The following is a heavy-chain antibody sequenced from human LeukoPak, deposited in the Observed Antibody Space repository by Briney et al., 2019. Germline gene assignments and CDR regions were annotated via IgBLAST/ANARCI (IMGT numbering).Heavy chain of an antibody. V-gene: IGHV3-53*01. D-gene: IGHD3-3*01. CDR1: GFTVTSNY. CDR3: ARDAPRYFDFWSGYFRY. J-gene: IGHJ4*02. Sequence: QAGGSLRLSCTASGFTVTSNYMSWVRQAPGKGLEWVSVIYSDGTTDYADSVKGRFTISRDKSKNTLHLQMNNLRVEDTAVYYCARDAPRYFDFWSGYFRYWGQGTLVTVSS. CDR2: IYSDGTT.